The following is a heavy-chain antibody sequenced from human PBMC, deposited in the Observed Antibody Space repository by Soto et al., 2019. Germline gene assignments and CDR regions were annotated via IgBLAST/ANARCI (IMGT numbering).Heavy chain of an antibody. Sequence: HPGGYLRLSCAASGFTFDDYAMHWVRQAPGKGLEWVSGISWNRGSIGYADSVKGRFTISRDNAKNSLYLQMNSLRADDTALYYCAKDMFPSIAVAEFDIWGQGTMVTVSS. D-gene: IGHD6-19*01. CDR3: AKDMFPSIAVAEFDI. V-gene: IGHV3-9*01. CDR1: GFTFDDYA. J-gene: IGHJ3*02. CDR2: ISWNRGSI.